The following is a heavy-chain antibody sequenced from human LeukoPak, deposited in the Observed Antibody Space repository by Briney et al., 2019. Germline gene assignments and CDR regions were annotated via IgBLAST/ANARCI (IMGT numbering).Heavy chain of an antibody. CDR3: ARVKSYYFDY. J-gene: IGHJ4*02. CDR1: GGSISSGDYY. D-gene: IGHD4-23*01. Sequence: SETLSLTCTVSGGSISSGDYYWSWIRQPPGKGLEWIGYIYYSGSTYYNPSLKSRVTISVDTSKHQFSLKLSSVTAADTAVYYCARVKSYYFDYWGQGTLVTVSS. V-gene: IGHV4-30-4*08. CDR2: IYYSGST.